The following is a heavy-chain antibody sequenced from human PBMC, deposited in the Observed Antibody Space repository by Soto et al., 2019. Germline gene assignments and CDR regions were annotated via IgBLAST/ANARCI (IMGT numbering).Heavy chain of an antibody. CDR2: IWYDGSNK. CDR3: ARDFSSGSEQGG. V-gene: IGHV3-33*01. D-gene: IGHD3-22*01. Sequence: PGGSRRLSWAASGFTFSSYGMHWVRQAPGKGLEWVAVIWYDGSNKYYADSVKGRFTISRDNSKNTLYLQMNSLRAEDTAVYYCARDFSSGSEQGGWGQGTLVTVSS. CDR1: GFTFSSYG. J-gene: IGHJ4*02.